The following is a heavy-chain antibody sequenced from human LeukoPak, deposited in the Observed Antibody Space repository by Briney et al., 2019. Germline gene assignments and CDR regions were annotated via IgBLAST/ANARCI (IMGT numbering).Heavy chain of an antibody. Sequence: GGSLRLSCAASGFTFSSYEMNWVRQAPGKGLEWVSYISSSGSTIYYADSVKGRFTISRDNTKNSLYLQMNSLRAEDTAVYYCARDLVLAAGGPSYYFDYWGQGTLVTVSS. CDR3: ARDLVLAAGGPSYYFDY. CDR2: ISSSGSTI. V-gene: IGHV3-48*03. CDR1: GFTFSSYE. J-gene: IGHJ4*02. D-gene: IGHD6-13*01.